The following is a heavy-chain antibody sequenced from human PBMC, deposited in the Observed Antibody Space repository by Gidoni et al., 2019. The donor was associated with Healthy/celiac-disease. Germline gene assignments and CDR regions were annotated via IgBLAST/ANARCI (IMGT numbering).Heavy chain of an antibody. CDR2: ISSSSSTI. CDR1: GFTFSSYS. CDR3: ARDGDQGYYYYYGMDV. J-gene: IGHJ6*02. Sequence: EVQLVESGGGLVQPGGSLRLSCAASGFTFSSYSMNWVRQAPGKGLEWVSYISSSSSTIYYADSVKGRFTISRDNAKNSLYLQMNSLRDEDTAVYYCARDGDQGYYYYYGMDVWGQGTTVTVSS. D-gene: IGHD2-2*01. V-gene: IGHV3-48*02.